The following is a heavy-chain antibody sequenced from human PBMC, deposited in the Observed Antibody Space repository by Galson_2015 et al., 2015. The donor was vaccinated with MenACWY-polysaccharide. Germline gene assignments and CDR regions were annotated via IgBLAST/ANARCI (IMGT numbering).Heavy chain of an antibody. J-gene: IGHJ4*02. D-gene: IGHD2-15*01. Sequence: SVKVSCKASGYTFTSYAMNWVRQAPGQGLEWMGWINTNTGNPTYAQGFTGRFVFSLDTSVSTAYLQISSLKADDTAVYYCAIYHSYSLPSYFVYWVQGTLVPVSS. CDR2: INTNTGNP. CDR1: GYTFTSYA. CDR3: AIYHSYSLPSYFVY. V-gene: IGHV7-4-1*02.